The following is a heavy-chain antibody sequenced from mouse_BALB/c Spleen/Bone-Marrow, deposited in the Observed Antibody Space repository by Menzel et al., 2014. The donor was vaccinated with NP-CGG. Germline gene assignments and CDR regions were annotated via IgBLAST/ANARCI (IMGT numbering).Heavy chain of an antibody. CDR2: IWAGGST. Sequence: QVQLKESGPGLVAPSQSLSITCTVSGFSLTSYGVHWVRQPPGKGLGWLGVIWAGGSTSYNSALMSRLSINQDNSKSQVFLKLNSLQTDDPATYYCAREGRGYYGSSGAAMDYWVQGTSVTVSS. V-gene: IGHV2-9*02. CDR3: AREGRGYYGSSGAAMDY. CDR1: GFSLTSYG. J-gene: IGHJ4*01. D-gene: IGHD1-1*01.